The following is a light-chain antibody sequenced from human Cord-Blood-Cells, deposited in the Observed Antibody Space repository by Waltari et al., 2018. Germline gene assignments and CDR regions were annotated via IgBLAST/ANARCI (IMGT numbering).Light chain of an antibody. Sequence: QSALTQPRSVSGSPGQSVTISCTGTSSDVGGYNHVSWYQQHPGKAPKLMISDVSKRPSGVPDRFSGSKSGNTASLTISGLQAEDEADYYCCSYAGSYTFEVFGGGTKLTVL. CDR3: CSYAGSYTFEV. CDR1: SSDVGGYNH. J-gene: IGLJ3*02. CDR2: DVS. V-gene: IGLV2-11*01.